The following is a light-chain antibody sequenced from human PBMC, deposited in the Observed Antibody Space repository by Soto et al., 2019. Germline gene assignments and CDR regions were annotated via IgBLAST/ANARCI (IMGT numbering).Light chain of an antibody. Sequence: QSVLTQPPSASGTPGQRVTISCSGSSSNIGSNYVYWYQQLPGTAPKLLIYGNNQRPSGVPDRFSGSKSGTSVSLAISGLRSEDEADYYCAAWDDSLSGVVFGGGTKLTVL. CDR2: GNN. CDR1: SSNIGSNY. J-gene: IGLJ2*01. CDR3: AAWDDSLSGVV. V-gene: IGLV1-47*01.